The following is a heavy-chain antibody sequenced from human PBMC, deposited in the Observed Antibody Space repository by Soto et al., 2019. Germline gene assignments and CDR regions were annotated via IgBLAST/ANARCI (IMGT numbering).Heavy chain of an antibody. Sequence: QVQLQQWGAGLLKPSETLSLTCAVYGGSFSGYYWSWIRQPPGKGLEWIGEINHSGSTNYNPSLKSRVTISVDTSKNQFSLKLSSVTAADRAVYYCARVYVSDYVWGSYRPPDYWGQGTLVTVSS. CDR2: INHSGST. J-gene: IGHJ4*02. CDR3: ARVYVSDYVWGSYRPPDY. D-gene: IGHD3-16*02. V-gene: IGHV4-34*01. CDR1: GGSFSGYY.